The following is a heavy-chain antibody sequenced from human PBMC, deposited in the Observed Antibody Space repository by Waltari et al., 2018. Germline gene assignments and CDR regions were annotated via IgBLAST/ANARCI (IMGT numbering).Heavy chain of an antibody. J-gene: IGHJ4*02. CDR1: GFTFSSYG. CDR2: ISDDGNYI. CDR3: ARRGWEILRGFDY. Sequence: QVQLVESGGGVVQPGRSLRLSCAASGFTFSSYGMHWVRQAPGKGGGWVAVISDDGNYIYYADSVKGRFTISRDNSKNTVFLKMNSLKSEDTAVYYCARRGWEILRGFDYWGQGTLVTVSS. V-gene: IGHV3-30*03. D-gene: IGHD1-26*01.